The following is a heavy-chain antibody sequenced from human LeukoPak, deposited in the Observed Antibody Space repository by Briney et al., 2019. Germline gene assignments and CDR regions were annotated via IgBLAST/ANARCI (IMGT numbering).Heavy chain of an antibody. Sequence: GGSLRLSCAASGFTFSSYGMHWVRQAPGKGLEWVTVISYDGRKKNYVDSVKGRFTISRDNYKNTVYLQMNSLRAEDTAVYYCARTTWGYYFDYWGQGTLVTVSS. CDR2: ISYDGRKK. CDR1: GFTFSSYG. V-gene: IGHV3-30*03. CDR3: ARTTWGYYFDY. J-gene: IGHJ4*02. D-gene: IGHD7-27*01.